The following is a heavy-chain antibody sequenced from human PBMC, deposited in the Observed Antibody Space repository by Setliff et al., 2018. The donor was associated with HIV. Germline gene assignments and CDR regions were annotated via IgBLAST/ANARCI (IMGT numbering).Heavy chain of an antibody. CDR3: ARLNYRDSDGQRWWHYFDI. CDR2: VSHTGST. CDR1: GGSLSGYY. D-gene: IGHD3-16*02. Sequence: PSETLSLTCAVYGGSLSGYYWRWIRQPPGKGREWIGDVSHTGSTNYNPSLKRRITISADTPKNQFSLNLSSVTAADTAVYYCARLNYRDSDGQRWWHYFDIWGRGALVTVSS. V-gene: IGHV4-34*01. J-gene: IGHJ2*01.